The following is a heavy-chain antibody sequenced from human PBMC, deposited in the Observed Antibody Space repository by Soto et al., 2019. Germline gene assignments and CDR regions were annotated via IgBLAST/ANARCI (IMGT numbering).Heavy chain of an antibody. CDR1: GGSISSNNYY. Sequence: SETLSLTCTVSGGSISSNNYYWGWIRQPPGKGLEWIGNIHYSGGTHYNPSLKSRVIVSVDKSKNQFSLKLSSVTAADTAVYYCARDQRIAVAGTSYFQHWGQGTLVTVSS. D-gene: IGHD6-19*01. V-gene: IGHV4-39*07. J-gene: IGHJ1*01. CDR3: ARDQRIAVAGTSYFQH. CDR2: IHYSGGT.